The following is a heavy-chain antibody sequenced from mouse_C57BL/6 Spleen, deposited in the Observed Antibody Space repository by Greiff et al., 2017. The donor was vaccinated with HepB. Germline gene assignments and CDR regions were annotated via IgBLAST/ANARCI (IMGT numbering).Heavy chain of an antibody. CDR2: IWSGGST. CDR1: GFSLTSYG. Sequence: QVQLQQSGPGLVQPSQSLSITCTVSGFSLTSYGVHWVRQSPGKGLEWLGVIWSGGSTDYNAAFISRLSISKDNSKSQVFFKMNSLQADDTAIYYCASYDGYLYAMDYWGQGTSVTVSS. D-gene: IGHD2-3*01. J-gene: IGHJ4*01. V-gene: IGHV2-2*01. CDR3: ASYDGYLYAMDY.